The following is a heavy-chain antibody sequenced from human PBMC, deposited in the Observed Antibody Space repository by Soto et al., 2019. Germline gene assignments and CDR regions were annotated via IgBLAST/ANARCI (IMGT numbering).Heavy chain of an antibody. CDR2: ISGSGGST. D-gene: IGHD4-17*01. V-gene: IGHV3-23*01. J-gene: IGHJ4*02. Sequence: EVQLLESGGGLVQPGGSLRLSCAASGFTFSSYAMSWVRQAPGKGLEWVSAISGSGGSTYYADSVKGRFTISRDNFKNTLYLQMNSLRAEDTAVYYCAKDSNWIGDYKTFDYWGQGTLVTVSS. CDR1: GFTFSSYA. CDR3: AKDSNWIGDYKTFDY.